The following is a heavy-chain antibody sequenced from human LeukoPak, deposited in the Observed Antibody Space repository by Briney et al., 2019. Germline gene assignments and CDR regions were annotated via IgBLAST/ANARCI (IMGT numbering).Heavy chain of an antibody. D-gene: IGHD2-2*01. J-gene: IGHJ6*02. V-gene: IGHV3-11*01. CDR3: ARGFDCSSASCSCMDV. CDR1: GFPFSDYY. Sequence: PGGSLRLSCIASGFPFSDYYMSWIRQAPGKGLDWVSYISGSGGNIYYADSVKGRFTISRDNAKNSLYLQMNSLRADDTAVYYCARGFDCSSASCSCMDVWGQGTTVTVS. CDR2: ISGSGGNI.